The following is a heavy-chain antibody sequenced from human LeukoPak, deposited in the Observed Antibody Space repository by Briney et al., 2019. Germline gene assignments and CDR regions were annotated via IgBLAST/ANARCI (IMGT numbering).Heavy chain of an antibody. D-gene: IGHD3-9*01. Sequence: PSETLSLTCSVSGGSISSYYWSWIRQPAGKGLEWIGRIYTSGSTNYNPSLKSRVTMSVDTSKNQFSLKLSSVTAADTAVYYCASGPHYDILTGWENWFDPLGQGTLVTVSS. CDR3: ASGPHYDILTGWENWFDP. V-gene: IGHV4-4*07. CDR1: GGSISSYY. J-gene: IGHJ5*02. CDR2: IYTSGST.